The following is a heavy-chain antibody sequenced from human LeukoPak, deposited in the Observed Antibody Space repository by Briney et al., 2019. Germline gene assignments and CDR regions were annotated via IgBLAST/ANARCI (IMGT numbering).Heavy chain of an antibody. CDR1: GFTFSSYS. CDR2: ISYDGSNK. CDR3: AGDRLVITVAGTVNY. J-gene: IGHJ4*02. V-gene: IGHV3-30*03. Sequence: GGSLRPSCAASGFTFSSYSMNWVRQAPGKGLEWVAVISYDGSNKYYADSVKGRFTISRDNSKNTLYLQMNSLRAEDTAVYYCAGDRLVITVAGTVNYWGQGTLVTVSS. D-gene: IGHD6-19*01.